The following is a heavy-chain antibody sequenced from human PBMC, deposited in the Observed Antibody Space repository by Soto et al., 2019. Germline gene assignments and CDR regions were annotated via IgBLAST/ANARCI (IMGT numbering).Heavy chain of an antibody. V-gene: IGHV1-18*01. CDR1: GYTFTSYG. D-gene: IGHD6-19*01. CDR3: ARDGRIAVAGWVDY. Sequence: QVQLVQSGAEVKKPGASVKVSCKASGYTFTSYGISWVRQAPGQGLEWMGWISAYNGNTNYAEKLQGRVTMTTDTSTRTPYMELRSLKSADTAVYYCARDGRIAVAGWVDYWGQGTLVTLSS. CDR2: ISAYNGNT. J-gene: IGHJ4*02.